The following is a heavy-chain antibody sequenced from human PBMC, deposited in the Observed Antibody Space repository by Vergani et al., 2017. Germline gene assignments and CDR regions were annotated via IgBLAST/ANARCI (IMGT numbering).Heavy chain of an antibody. D-gene: IGHD5-18*01. V-gene: IGHV3-23*01. CDR1: GFTFSSYA. CDR2: ISGSGGST. Sequence: EVQLLESGGGLVQPGGSPRLSCAASGFTFSSYAMSWVRQAPGKGLEWVSAISGSGGSTYYADSVKGRFTISRDNSKNTLYLQMNSLRAEDTAVYYCAKHTAMVTHPFDYWGQGTLVTVSS. J-gene: IGHJ4*02. CDR3: AKHTAMVTHPFDY.